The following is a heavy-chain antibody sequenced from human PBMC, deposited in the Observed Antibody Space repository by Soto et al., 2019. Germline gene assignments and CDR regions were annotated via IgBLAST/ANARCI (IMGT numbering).Heavy chain of an antibody. J-gene: IGHJ4*02. V-gene: IGHV3-30*18. Sequence: GGSLRLSCAASGFTFSSYGMHWVRQAPGKGLEWVAVISYDGSNKYYADSVKGRFTISRDNSKNTLYLQMNSLRAEDTAVYYCAKDQDIVVVVAATPIDYWGQGTLVTVSS. CDR3: AKDQDIVVVVAATPIDY. CDR1: GFTFSSYG. D-gene: IGHD2-15*01. CDR2: ISYDGSNK.